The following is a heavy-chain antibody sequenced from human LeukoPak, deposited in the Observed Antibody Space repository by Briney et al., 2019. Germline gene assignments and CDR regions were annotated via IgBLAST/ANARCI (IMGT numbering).Heavy chain of an antibody. Sequence: PGGSLRLSCAASGFTFSSYGMHWVRQAPGKGLEWVAVISYDGSNKYYADSVKGRFTISRDTYTLYLQMDSLRAEDTAVYYCARGGGAYCGDDGHRNFDYWGQGTLVTVSS. CDR1: GFTFSSYG. D-gene: IGHD2-21*02. CDR3: ARGGGAYCGDDGHRNFDY. V-gene: IGHV3-30*03. J-gene: IGHJ4*02. CDR2: ISYDGSNK.